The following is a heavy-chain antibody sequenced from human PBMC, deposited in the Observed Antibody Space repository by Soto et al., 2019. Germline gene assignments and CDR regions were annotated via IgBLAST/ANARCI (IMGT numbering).Heavy chain of an antibody. CDR1: GFIFRDWF. Sequence: GGSLRLSCAASGFIFRDWFMSWIRQAPGKGLEWISYISKDSGRATRYADSVKGRFTISRDNAKNSLYLQMNSLRAEDTALYYCARENSGSYKSFDYWGPGTLVTVSS. CDR3: ARENSGSYKSFDY. CDR2: ISKDSGRAT. D-gene: IGHD1-26*01. V-gene: IGHV3-11*01. J-gene: IGHJ4*02.